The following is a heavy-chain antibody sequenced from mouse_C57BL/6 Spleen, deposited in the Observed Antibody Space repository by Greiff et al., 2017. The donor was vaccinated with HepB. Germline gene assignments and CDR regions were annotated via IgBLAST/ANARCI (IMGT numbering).Heavy chain of an antibody. J-gene: IGHJ2*01. D-gene: IGHD3-2*02. CDR1: EYEFPSHD. CDR3: ARHRDSSGYGYFDY. CDR2: INSDGGST. V-gene: IGHV5-2*03. Sequence: DVMLVESGGGLVQPGESLKLSCESNEYEFPSHDMSWVRKTPEKRLELVAAINSDGGSTYYPDTMERRFIISRDNTKKTLYLQMSSLRSEGTAVYYCARHRDSSGYGYFDYWGQGTTLTVSS.